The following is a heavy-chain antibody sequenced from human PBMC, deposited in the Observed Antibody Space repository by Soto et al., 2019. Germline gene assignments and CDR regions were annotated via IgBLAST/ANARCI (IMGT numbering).Heavy chain of an antibody. J-gene: IGHJ6*02. CDR1: GFTLSNHD. CDR2: IGIGGDT. D-gene: IGHD3-10*01. V-gene: IGHV3-13*01. CDR3: ARGPGSPRYYNGMDV. Sequence: LRLSCAASGFTLSNHDMYWVRQATGKSLEWVSAIGIGGDTYYPASVKGRFTISRQNAKNSLYLQMNNLRAGDTAVYYCARGPGSPRYYNGMDVWGQGTTVTVSS.